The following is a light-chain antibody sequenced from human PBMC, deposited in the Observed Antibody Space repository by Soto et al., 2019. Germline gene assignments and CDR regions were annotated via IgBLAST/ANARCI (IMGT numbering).Light chain of an antibody. CDR3: HHYGDSPGR. V-gene: IGKV3-20*01. CDR2: DGS. CDR1: QSVSGY. J-gene: IGKJ1*01. Sequence: ELTQSPGTLSLPAGERATLSCRASQSVSGYLAWYQQKPDHAPRLLISDGSDRATHIRDRFSGSGSGTEFARTTIRLVPEDFAVYYCHHYGDSPGRFGQGTKVDI.